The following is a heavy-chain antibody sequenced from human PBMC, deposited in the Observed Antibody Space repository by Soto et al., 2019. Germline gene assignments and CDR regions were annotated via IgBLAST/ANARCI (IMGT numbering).Heavy chain of an antibody. CDR1: GFTFSSYA. Sequence: AVGSLRLSCAASGFTFSSYAMSWVRQAPGKGLEWVSGISSSGGSTYYADSVKGRFTISRDNSKNTLFLRMDRPRVEDTAVYYCMRPAPRGRHYFYFGMDVWGQGTTVTVSS. V-gene: IGHV3-23*01. D-gene: IGHD3-10*01. CDR2: ISSSGGST. J-gene: IGHJ6*02. CDR3: MRPAPRGRHYFYFGMDV.